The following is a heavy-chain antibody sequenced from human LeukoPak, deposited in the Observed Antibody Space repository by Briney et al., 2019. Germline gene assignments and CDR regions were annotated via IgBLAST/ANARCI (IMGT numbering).Heavy chain of an antibody. CDR1: GFTISNYW. J-gene: IGHJ4*02. V-gene: IGHV3-7*01. CDR2: IKQDGSEK. CDR3: ARGRGLDY. Sequence: GGSLRLSCAASGFTISNYWMSWVRQAPGKGLGWVANIKQDGSEKYYVDSVKGRFTISRDNAQNSLYLQMNSLRAEDTAVYYCARGRGLDYWGQGTLVTVSP.